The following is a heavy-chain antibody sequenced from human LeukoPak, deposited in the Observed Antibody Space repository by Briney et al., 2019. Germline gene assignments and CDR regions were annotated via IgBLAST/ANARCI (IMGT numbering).Heavy chain of an antibody. CDR3: ARRWYFDL. J-gene: IGHJ2*01. V-gene: IGHV3-30*03. CDR1: GFTFSSYG. Sequence: PGGSLRLSCAASGFTFSSYGMHWVRQAPGKGLEWVAVISYDGSNKYYADSVKGRFTISRDNSKSTLYLQMNSLRTEDTAVYYCARRWYFDLWGRGTLVTVSS. CDR2: ISYDGSNK.